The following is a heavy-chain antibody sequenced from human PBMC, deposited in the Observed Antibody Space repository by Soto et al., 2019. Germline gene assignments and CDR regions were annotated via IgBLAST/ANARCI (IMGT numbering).Heavy chain of an antibody. CDR1: GYTFSSYG. J-gene: IGHJ4*02. CDR2: ISAYNGKT. CDR3: ARDKALSKYCSGGSCYSYYFDY. Sequence: ASVKVSCKASGYTFSSYGISWVRQAPGQGLEWMGWISAYNGKTNYAQKLQGRVTMTTDTSTSTAYMELRSLRSDDTAVYYCARDKALSKYCSGGSCYSYYFDYWGQGTLVTVSS. D-gene: IGHD2-15*01. V-gene: IGHV1-18*01.